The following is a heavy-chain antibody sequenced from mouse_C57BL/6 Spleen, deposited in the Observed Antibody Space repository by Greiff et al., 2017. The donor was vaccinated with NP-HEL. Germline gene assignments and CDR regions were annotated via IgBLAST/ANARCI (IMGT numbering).Heavy chain of an antibody. Sequence: QVQLQQPGAALAKPGASVNPSCQASGYPFISIWLPWVKQRPGQGLDWIGYINPTCGHSTFNKKFKDKATLTADKSSSTAYMQLSSQTNEDSAVYYCARGANWDPFDYWGQGTTLTVSS. CDR3: ARGANWDPFDY. D-gene: IGHD4-1*01. J-gene: IGHJ2*01. CDR2: INPTCGHS. V-gene: IGHV1-7*01. CDR1: GYPFISIW.